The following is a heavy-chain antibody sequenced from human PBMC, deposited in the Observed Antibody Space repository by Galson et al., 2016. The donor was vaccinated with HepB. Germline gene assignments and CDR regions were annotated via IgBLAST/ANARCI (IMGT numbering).Heavy chain of an antibody. V-gene: IGHV3-7*03. Sequence: SLRLSCAASGFTFSTYWMSWVRQAPGKGLEWVANIRQDGSAKYYVDSVKGRFTISRDNAKNSLNLQMNSLRAEDTAVYYCAREGYSSTFFDYWGQGTLVTVSS. J-gene: IGHJ4*02. CDR3: AREGYSSTFFDY. D-gene: IGHD6-13*01. CDR2: IRQDGSAK. CDR1: GFTFSTYW.